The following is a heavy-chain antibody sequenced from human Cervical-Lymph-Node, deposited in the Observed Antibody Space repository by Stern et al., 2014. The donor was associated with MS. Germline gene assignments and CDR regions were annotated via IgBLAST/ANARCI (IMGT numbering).Heavy chain of an antibody. Sequence: HEQLVESGAEVKKPGASAKVSCKASGDSFASYPIHWLRQAPGQGPVWMGIVNPTDGRTTYGQTFKGRVTMTRETSTRTVYMELSSLRPEDTAMYFCANPLPYANWGQGTRVTVSS. D-gene: IGHD4-17*01. J-gene: IGHJ1*01. CDR3: ANPLPYAN. CDR1: GDSFASYP. V-gene: IGHV1-46*03. CDR2: VNPTDGRT.